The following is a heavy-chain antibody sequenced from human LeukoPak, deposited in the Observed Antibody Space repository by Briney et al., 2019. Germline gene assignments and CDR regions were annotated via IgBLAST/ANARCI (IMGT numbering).Heavy chain of an antibody. Sequence: SVKVSCKASGYTFTSYGISWVRQAPGQGLEWMGGIIPIFGTANYAQKFQGRVTITTDESTSTAYMGLSSLRSEDTAVYYCARDVRMATISKTFDYWGQGTLVTVSS. D-gene: IGHD5-24*01. J-gene: IGHJ4*02. V-gene: IGHV1-69*05. CDR3: ARDVRMATISKTFDY. CDR1: GYTFTSYG. CDR2: IIPIFGTA.